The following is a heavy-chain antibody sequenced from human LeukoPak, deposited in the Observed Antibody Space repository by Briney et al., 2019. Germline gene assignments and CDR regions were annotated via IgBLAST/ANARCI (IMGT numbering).Heavy chain of an antibody. J-gene: IGHJ3*02. Sequence: PGGSLRPSCVPSGITFSNSALSWVRQAPGKGLEWVSTITKSGDQTYYADSVRGLFTISRDNSKSTLYLQMNSLRAEDTAVHHCVKSAGKDGYRDVFDIWGQGTVVTVSS. V-gene: IGHV3-23*01. CDR3: VKSAGKDGYRDVFDI. CDR2: ITKSGDQT. CDR1: GITFSNSA. D-gene: IGHD5-24*01.